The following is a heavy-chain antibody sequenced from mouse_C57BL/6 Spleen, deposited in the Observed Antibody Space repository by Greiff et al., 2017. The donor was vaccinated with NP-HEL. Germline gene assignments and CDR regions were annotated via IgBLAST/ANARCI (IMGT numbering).Heavy chain of an antibody. V-gene: IGHV1-81*01. CDR3: ARAGYDYAWFAY. Sequence: VQLQESGAELARPGASVKLSCKASGYTFTSYGISWVKQRTGQGLEWIGEIYPRSGNTYYNEKFKGKATLTADKSSSTAYMELRSLTSEDSAVYFCARAGYDYAWFAYWGQGTLVTVSA. J-gene: IGHJ3*01. CDR1: GYTFTSYG. CDR2: IYPRSGNT. D-gene: IGHD2-4*01.